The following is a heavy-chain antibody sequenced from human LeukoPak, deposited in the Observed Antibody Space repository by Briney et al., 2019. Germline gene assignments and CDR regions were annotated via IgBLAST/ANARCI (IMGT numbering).Heavy chain of an antibody. Sequence: PGGSLRLSCAASGFTFSSYAMHWVRQAPGKGLEYVSAISSNGGSTYYANSVKGRFTISRDNSKNTLYLQMGSLRAEDMAVYYCARDTGYGAFDIWGQGTMVTVSS. CDR1: GFTFSSYA. V-gene: IGHV3-64*01. D-gene: IGHD5-12*01. J-gene: IGHJ3*02. CDR2: ISSNGGST. CDR3: ARDTGYGAFDI.